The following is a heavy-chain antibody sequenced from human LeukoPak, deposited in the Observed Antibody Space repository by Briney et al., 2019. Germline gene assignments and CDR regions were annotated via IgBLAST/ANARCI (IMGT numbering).Heavy chain of an antibody. CDR2: IHHSGKT. CDR1: GDSISSINW. CDR3: ARAPDTAIPYYYMDV. D-gene: IGHD5-18*01. V-gene: IGHV4-4*02. J-gene: IGHJ6*03. Sequence: SGTLSLTCAVSGDSISSINWWTWVRLSPEKGLEWIGEIHHSGKTNYNPSLKSRVNISLDKSKNHFSLRVNSVVAADTAIYYCARAPDTAIPYYYMDVWGKGTTVAVSS.